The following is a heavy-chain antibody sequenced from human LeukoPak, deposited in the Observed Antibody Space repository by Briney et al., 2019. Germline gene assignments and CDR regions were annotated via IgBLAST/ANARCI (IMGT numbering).Heavy chain of an antibody. J-gene: IGHJ3*02. CDR3: ARHDSSGPYNAFDI. CDR2: IYYGGNT. V-gene: IGHV4-39*01. D-gene: IGHD3-22*01. CDR1: GVSFSDYY. Sequence: KPSETLSLTCAVSGVSFSDYYWGWIRQPPGKGLEWIGSIYYGGNTYYNPSLKSRVTISVDTSKNQFSLKLSSVTAADTAVYYCARHDSSGPYNAFDIWGQGTMVTVSS.